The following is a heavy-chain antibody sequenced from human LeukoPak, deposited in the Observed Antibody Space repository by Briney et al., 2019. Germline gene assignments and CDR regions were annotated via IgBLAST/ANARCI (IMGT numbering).Heavy chain of an antibody. V-gene: IGHV1-69*05. J-gene: IGHJ4*02. D-gene: IGHD5-24*01. Sequence: SVKVSCKASGGTFSSYAISWVRQAPGQGLEWMGRIIPIFGTANYAQKFQGRVTITTDESTSTAYMELSSLRSEDTAVYYCARGVATINYFDYWGQGTLVTVSS. CDR2: IIPIFGTA. CDR3: ARGVATINYFDY. CDR1: GGTFSSYA.